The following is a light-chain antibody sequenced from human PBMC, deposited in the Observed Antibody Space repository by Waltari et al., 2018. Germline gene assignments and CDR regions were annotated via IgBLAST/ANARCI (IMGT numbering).Light chain of an antibody. CDR1: QGISSY. Sequence: AIRITQSPSSLSASTGDRVTITCRASQGISSYLVWYQQKPGKAPKLLIYAASTLQSGVPSRFSGSGSGTEFTLTISCLQSEDFATYYCQQYYSYPPTFGQGTRVEIK. CDR3: QQYYSYPPT. CDR2: AAS. V-gene: IGKV1-8*01. J-gene: IGKJ1*01.